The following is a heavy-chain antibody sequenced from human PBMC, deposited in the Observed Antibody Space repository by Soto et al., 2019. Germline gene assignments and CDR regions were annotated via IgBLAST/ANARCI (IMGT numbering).Heavy chain of an antibody. V-gene: IGHV2-5*02. CDR1: GFSLTTKGVG. Sequence: QITLKESGPTLVEPTQTLTLTCTFSGFSLTTKGVGVGWIRQPPGQALEWLAVIYWDNDRRYSPSLRSRRDITKDTYINPVVLTMTTLDPVDTGTYYCARGTITFGGVLGLDDFDVWGQGAVVTVSS. CDR2: IYWDNDR. D-gene: IGHD3-16*02. J-gene: IGHJ3*01. CDR3: ARGTITFGGVLGLDDFDV.